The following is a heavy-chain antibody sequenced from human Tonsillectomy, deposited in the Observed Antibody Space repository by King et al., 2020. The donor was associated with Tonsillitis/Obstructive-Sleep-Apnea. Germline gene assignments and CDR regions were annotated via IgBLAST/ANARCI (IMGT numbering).Heavy chain of an antibody. Sequence: QLVQSGAEVKKPGASVKVSCKASGYTFTSYYMRWGRQAPGQGLEWMGIINPSGGSTSYAQKFQGRVTMTRDTSTSTVYMELSSLRSEDTAVYYCARDMSDQIEYSSSLASSDYWGQGTLVTVSS. CDR3: ARDMSDQIEYSSSLASSDY. J-gene: IGHJ4*02. V-gene: IGHV1-46*01. CDR2: INPSGGST. CDR1: GYTFTSYY. D-gene: IGHD6-6*01.